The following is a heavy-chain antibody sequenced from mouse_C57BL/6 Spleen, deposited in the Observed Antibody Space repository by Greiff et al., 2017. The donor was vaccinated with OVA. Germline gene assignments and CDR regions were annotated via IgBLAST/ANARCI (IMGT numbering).Heavy chain of an antibody. Sequence: DVQLQESGPGLVKPSQSLSLTCSVTGYSITSGYYWNWIRQFPGNKLEWMGYISYDGSNNYNPSLKNRISITRDTSKNQFFLKLNSVTTEDTATYYCARADYYGSREAMDYWGQGTSVTVSS. CDR3: ARADYYGSREAMDY. D-gene: IGHD1-1*01. V-gene: IGHV3-6*01. CDR2: ISYDGSN. CDR1: GYSITSGYY. J-gene: IGHJ4*01.